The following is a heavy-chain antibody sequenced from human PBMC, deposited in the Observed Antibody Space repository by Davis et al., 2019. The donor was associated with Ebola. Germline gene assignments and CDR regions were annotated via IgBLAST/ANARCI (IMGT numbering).Heavy chain of an antibody. V-gene: IGHV3-23*01. CDR2: IAGGGTA. CDR1: GDTFSRHG. J-gene: IGHJ6*03. D-gene: IGHD3-3*01. Sequence: PGGSLRLSCAASGDTFSRHGMHWVRQAPGKGLEWVSAIAGGGTAYYADSVKGRFTISRDNSKNSLYLQMNSLRAEDTAVYYCAKHQDFDFWRGIYIDVWGKGTTVTVSS. CDR3: AKHQDFDFWRGIYIDV.